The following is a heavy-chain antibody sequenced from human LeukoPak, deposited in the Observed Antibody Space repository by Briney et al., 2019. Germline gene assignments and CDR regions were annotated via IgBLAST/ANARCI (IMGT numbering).Heavy chain of an antibody. D-gene: IGHD4-17*01. J-gene: IGHJ3*02. CDR2: ISGSGGST. V-gene: IGHV3-23*01. CDR3: AKVPGTVTTRFHAFGI. Sequence: GGSLRLSCAASGFTFSSYAMSWVRQPPGKGLEWVSAISGSGGSTYYADSVKGRFTISRDNSKNTLYLQMNSLRAEDTAVYYCAKVPGTVTTRFHAFGIWCQGTMVTVSS. CDR1: GFTFSSYA.